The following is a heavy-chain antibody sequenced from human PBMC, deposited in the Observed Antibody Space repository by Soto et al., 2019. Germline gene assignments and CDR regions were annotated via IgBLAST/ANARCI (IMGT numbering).Heavy chain of an antibody. D-gene: IGHD6-13*01. CDR2: IIPIFGTT. Sequence: QVQLVQSGAELKKPGSSVKVSCQASGGTFSNYAISWVRQAPGQGLEWMGKIIPIFGTTNYAQNFRGRVTLTADEYTTTAYMDLSSLRSDDTALYYCARELPPAPGSFREDALDIWGQGTMITVSS. CDR3: ARELPPAPGSFREDALDI. V-gene: IGHV1-69*15. J-gene: IGHJ3*02. CDR1: GGTFSNYA.